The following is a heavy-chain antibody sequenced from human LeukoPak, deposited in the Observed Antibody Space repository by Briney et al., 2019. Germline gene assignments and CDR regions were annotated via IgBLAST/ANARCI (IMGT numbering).Heavy chain of an antibody. J-gene: IGHJ4*02. CDR2: FYSGGST. Sequence: GGSLRLSCAASGFTVSSNYMNWVRQAPGKGLEWVSVFYSGGSTYYADSVKGRFPISRDNSKNTLYLQMNSLRAEDTAVYYCARDPSGSGPFDYWGQGTLVTVSS. D-gene: IGHD3-10*01. CDR3: ARDPSGSGPFDY. V-gene: IGHV3-66*01. CDR1: GFTVSSNY.